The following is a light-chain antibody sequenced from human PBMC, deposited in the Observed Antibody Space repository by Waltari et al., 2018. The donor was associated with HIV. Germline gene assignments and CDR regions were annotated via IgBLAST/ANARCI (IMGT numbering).Light chain of an antibody. CDR1: SSDVGSYNR. Sequence: QSALTQPPSVSGSPGQSVTISCTGTSSDVGSYNRVSWYQQPPGTAPKLMIYEVTNRPSWVPVLFSGSKSGNTASLTISELQAEDEAHYYGSAYSSSSTWVFGGGTKLTVL. CDR2: EVT. J-gene: IGLJ3*02. CDR3: SAYSSSSTWV. V-gene: IGLV2-18*02.